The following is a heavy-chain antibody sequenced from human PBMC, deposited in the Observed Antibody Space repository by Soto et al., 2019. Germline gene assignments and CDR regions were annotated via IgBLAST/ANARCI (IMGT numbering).Heavy chain of an antibody. CDR1: GYTFTSYA. CDR3: ASKSSSWADDAFDI. J-gene: IGHJ3*02. D-gene: IGHD6-13*01. CDR2: INAGNGNT. V-gene: IGHV1-3*01. Sequence: GASVKVSCKASGYTFTSYAMHWVRQAPGQRFEWMGWINAGNGNTKYSQKFQGRVTITRDTSASTAYMELSSLRSEDTAVYYCASKSSSWADDAFDIWGQGTMVTVS.